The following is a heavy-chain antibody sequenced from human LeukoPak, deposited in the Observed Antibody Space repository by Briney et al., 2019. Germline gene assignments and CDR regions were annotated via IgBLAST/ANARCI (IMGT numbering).Heavy chain of an antibody. D-gene: IGHD6-6*01. V-gene: IGHV4-61*02. CDR1: GGSISSGSYY. CDR3: ARATSIAARGYFQH. J-gene: IGHJ1*01. CDR2: IYISGST. Sequence: PSQTLSLTCTVSGGSISSGSYYWSWIRQPAGKGLEWIGRIYISGSTNYNPSLKSRVTISVDTSKNQFSLKLSSVTAADTAVYYCARATSIAARGYFQHWGQGTLVTVSS.